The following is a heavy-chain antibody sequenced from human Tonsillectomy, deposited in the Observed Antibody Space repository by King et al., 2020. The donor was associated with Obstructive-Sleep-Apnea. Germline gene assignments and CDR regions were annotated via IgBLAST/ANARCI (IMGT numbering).Heavy chain of an antibody. J-gene: IGHJ4*02. V-gene: IGHV3-72*01. D-gene: IGHD4-23*01. Sequence: VQLVESGGGSVQTGGSLRLSWEASGFTFSEHYMEWVRQVPGKGPEVFGSIKNKDCNYANDYAWALKGRFTISRDDSQNSLCLQMNSLRSEDTAVYYCAKDLGSPTVGTQWGQGTPVTV. CDR1: GFTFSEHY. CDR2: IKNKDCNYAN. CDR3: AKDLGSPTVGTQ.